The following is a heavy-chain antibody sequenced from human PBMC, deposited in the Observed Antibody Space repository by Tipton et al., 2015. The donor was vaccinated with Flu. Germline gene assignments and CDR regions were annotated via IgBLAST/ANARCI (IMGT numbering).Heavy chain of an antibody. J-gene: IGHJ3*02. CDR3: ARGLGVVVAVAFDI. D-gene: IGHD2-15*01. V-gene: IGHV4-34*01. Sequence: LRLSCAVYGGSFSGYYWSWIRQPPGKGLEWIGEINHSGSTNYNPSLKSRVTISVDTSKNQFSLKLSSVTATDTAVYYCARGLGVVVAVAFDIWGQGTMGTVS. CDR2: INHSGST. CDR1: GGSFSGYY.